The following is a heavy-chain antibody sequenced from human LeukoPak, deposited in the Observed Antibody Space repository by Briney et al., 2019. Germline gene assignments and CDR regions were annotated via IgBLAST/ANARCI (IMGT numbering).Heavy chain of an antibody. CDR2: MNPNSGNT. CDR3: AGGRAGQQLVTSFDY. CDR1: GYTFTSYD. J-gene: IGHJ4*02. V-gene: IGHV1-8*01. Sequence: ASVKVSCKASGYTFTSYDINWVRQATGQGLEWMGWMNPNSGNTGYAQKFQGRVTMTRNTSISTAYMELSSLRSEDTAVYYCAGGRAGQQLVTSFDYWGQGTLVTVSS. D-gene: IGHD6-13*01.